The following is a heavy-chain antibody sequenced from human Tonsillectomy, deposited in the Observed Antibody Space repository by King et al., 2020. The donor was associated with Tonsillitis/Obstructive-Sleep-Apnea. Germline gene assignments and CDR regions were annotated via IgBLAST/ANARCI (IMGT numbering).Heavy chain of an antibody. D-gene: IGHD3-3*01. V-gene: IGHV4-34*01. Sequence: VQLQQWGAGLLKPSETLSLTCAVYVGSFSGYYWSWIRQPPGKGLEWIGEINHSGSTNYNPSLKSRVTISVDTSKNQFSLKLSSVTAADTAVYYCARGESITIFGVVIIYYFDYWGQGTLVTVSS. CDR3: ARGESITIFGVVIIYYFDY. J-gene: IGHJ4*02. CDR2: INHSGST. CDR1: VGSFSGYY.